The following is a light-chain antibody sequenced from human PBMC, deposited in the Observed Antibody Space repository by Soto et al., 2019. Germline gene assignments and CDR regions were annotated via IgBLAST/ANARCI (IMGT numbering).Light chain of an antibody. Sequence: ILMTQSPATLSVSPGERATLSCRASQSVSNTLAWYQQKPGQAPRLLIYDASTRATGIPARFSGSGSGTEFTLTISGVQSEDFAVYYCQQYNNWPPWTFGQGTKVEIK. CDR1: QSVSNT. V-gene: IGKV3-15*01. CDR2: DAS. CDR3: QQYNNWPPWT. J-gene: IGKJ1*01.